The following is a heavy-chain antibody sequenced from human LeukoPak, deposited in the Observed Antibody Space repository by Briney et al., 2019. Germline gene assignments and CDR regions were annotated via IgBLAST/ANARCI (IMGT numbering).Heavy chain of an antibody. CDR3: AKVVLLLTASDAFDF. Sequence: PGGSLRLSCAASGFTFSSNAMSGVRQAPGKGLEWVSTISGNYGSTYYADSVKGRFTISRDNFKNTVFLRMNSLRAEDTAVYYCAKVVLLLTASDAFDFWGQGTKVTVSS. CDR1: GFTFSSNA. J-gene: IGHJ3*01. D-gene: IGHD2-21*02. V-gene: IGHV3-23*01. CDR2: ISGNYGST.